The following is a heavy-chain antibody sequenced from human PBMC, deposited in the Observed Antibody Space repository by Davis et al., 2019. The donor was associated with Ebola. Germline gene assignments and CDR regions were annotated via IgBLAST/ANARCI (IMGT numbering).Heavy chain of an antibody. CDR3: ARAGYGSDLPDTYFYYYGMDV. CDR1: GYTFRNYY. CDR2: INSSAGDP. J-gene: IGHJ6*04. D-gene: IGHD1-26*01. V-gene: IGHV1-46*01. Sequence: ASVKVSCKASGYTFRNYYIHWVRQAPGQGLEWMGLINSSAGDPRYAPRFRGRVTMTRDTTTSTVYMELSSLGYDDTAVYFCARAGYGSDLPDTYFYYYGMDVWGKGTTVTVSS.